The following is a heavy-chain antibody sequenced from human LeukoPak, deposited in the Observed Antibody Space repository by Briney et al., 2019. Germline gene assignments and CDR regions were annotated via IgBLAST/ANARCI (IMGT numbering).Heavy chain of an antibody. CDR3: ARGPVLRYSSGWYYFDY. CDR1: GYTFTGYY. D-gene: IGHD6-19*01. V-gene: IGHV1-2*04. Sequence: ASVKVSCKASGYTFTGYYMHWVRQAPGQGLEWMGWINPNSGGTNYAQKFQGWVTMTRDTSISTAYMELSRLRSDDTAVYYCARGPVLRYSSGWYYFDYWGQGTLVTASS. J-gene: IGHJ4*02. CDR2: INPNSGGT.